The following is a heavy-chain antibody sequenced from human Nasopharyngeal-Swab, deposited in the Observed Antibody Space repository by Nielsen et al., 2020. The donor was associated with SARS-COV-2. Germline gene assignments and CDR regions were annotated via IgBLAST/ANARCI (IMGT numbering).Heavy chain of an antibody. CDR1: GGSISSGGYY. D-gene: IGHD3-22*01. CDR3: ARSPSPHITMIVVVTHWYFDL. J-gene: IGHJ2*01. CDR2: IYYSGST. Sequence: SETLSLTCTVSGGSISSGGYYWSWIRQHPGTGLEWIGYIYYSGSTYYNPSLKSRVTISVGTSKSQFSLKLSSVTAADTAVYYCARSPSPHITMIVVVTHWYFDLWGRGTLVTVSS. V-gene: IGHV4-31*03.